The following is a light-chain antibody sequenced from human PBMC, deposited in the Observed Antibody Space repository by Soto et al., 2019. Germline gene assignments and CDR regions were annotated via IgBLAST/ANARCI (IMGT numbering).Light chain of an antibody. CDR1: QSVSSY. CDR3: QLRSTWPPIT. V-gene: IGKV3-11*01. J-gene: IGKJ5*01. Sequence: EMVLTQSPATLSLSPGERATLSCRASQSVSSYLAWYQQKPGQAPRLLIYDVSNRATGILVRFRGSGSGTDFTLTISSLEPEDFAVYYCQLRSTWPPITFGQGTRLEIK. CDR2: DVS.